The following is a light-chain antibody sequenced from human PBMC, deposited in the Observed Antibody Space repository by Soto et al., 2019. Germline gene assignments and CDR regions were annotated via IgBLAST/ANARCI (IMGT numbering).Light chain of an antibody. J-gene: IGKJ2*01. Sequence: EIVLTQSPGTLSLSPGERATLSCRASQSVSSSYLAWYQQKPGQAPRLLIYGASSRATGIPDRFSGSGSGTDFTLTISRLEPEDFAVDYCQQYGSSPLVYTFGQGTKLEIK. CDR3: QQYGSSPLVYT. CDR1: QSVSSSY. CDR2: GAS. V-gene: IGKV3-20*01.